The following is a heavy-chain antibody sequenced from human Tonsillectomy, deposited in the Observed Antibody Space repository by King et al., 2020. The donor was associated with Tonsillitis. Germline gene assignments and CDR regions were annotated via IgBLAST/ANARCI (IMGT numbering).Heavy chain of an antibody. V-gene: IGHV4-30-2*01. CDR3: ASAVSMAAAGTGYFFDS. D-gene: IGHD6-13*01. J-gene: IGHJ4*02. CDR2: IYHSGST. Sequence: LQLQESGSGLVKPSQTLSLTCAVSGGSISSGDFSWCWIRQPPGKGLEWIAYIYHSGSTYYNPSLKSRVTIFVDRSKNQFFLKLNSVTAAETAVYYCASAVSMAAAGTGYFFDSWGQGPLVTVSS. CDR1: GGSISSGDFS.